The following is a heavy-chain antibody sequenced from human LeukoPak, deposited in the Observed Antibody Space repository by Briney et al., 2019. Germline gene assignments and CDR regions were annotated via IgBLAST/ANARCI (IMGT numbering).Heavy chain of an antibody. CDR1: GYTFTGYY. CDR2: INPNSGGT. Sequence: ASVKVSCKASGYTFTGYYMHWVRQAPEQGLEWMGRINPNSGGTNYAQKFQGRVTMTRDTSISTAYMELSRLRSDDTAVYYCARVRTVRGVTPFDPWGQGTLVTVSS. CDR3: ARVRTVRGVTPFDP. D-gene: IGHD3-10*01. V-gene: IGHV1-2*06. J-gene: IGHJ5*02.